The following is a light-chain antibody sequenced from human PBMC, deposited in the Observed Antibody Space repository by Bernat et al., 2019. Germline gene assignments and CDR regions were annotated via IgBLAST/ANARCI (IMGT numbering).Light chain of an antibody. V-gene: IGLV10-54*04. CDR1: SNNVGNQG. CDR2: RNN. J-gene: IGLJ2*01. Sequence: QAWLTQPPSVSKGLRQTATLTCTGNSNNVGNQGAAWLQQHQGHPPKLLSYRNNNRPSGISERFSASRSGNTASLTITGLQPEDEADYYCSAWDSSLSARVFGGGTKLTVL. CDR3: SAWDSSLSARV.